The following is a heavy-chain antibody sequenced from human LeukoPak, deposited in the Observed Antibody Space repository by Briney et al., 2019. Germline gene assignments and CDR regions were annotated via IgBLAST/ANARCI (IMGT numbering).Heavy chain of an antibody. D-gene: IGHD3-16*01. V-gene: IGHV3-7*01. CDR2: IKQDGREK. J-gene: IGHJ4*02. CDR1: GFTFSGDW. CDR3: ARERSRLDY. Sequence: RGSPRLSCAASGFTFSGDWMSWGREAPGKGVGWGANIKQDGREKYYVESVRGRFTISRDNATTSVDMHMNSLRAEDTAMYYCARERSRLDYWGQGTLVTVSS.